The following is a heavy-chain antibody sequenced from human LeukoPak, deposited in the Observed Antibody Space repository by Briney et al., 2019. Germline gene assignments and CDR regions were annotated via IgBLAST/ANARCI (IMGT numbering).Heavy chain of an antibody. J-gene: IGHJ4*02. CDR1: GFTFSSYW. V-gene: IGHV3-7*01. D-gene: IGHD6-13*01. CDR2: IKQGGSEK. CDR3: ARVVGSSSWSYYFDY. Sequence: GGSLRLSCAASGFTFSSYWMSWVRQAPGKGLEWVANIKQGGSEKYYVDSVKGRFTISRDNAKNSLYLQMNSLRAEDTAVYYCARVVGSSSWSYYFDYWGQGTLVTVSS.